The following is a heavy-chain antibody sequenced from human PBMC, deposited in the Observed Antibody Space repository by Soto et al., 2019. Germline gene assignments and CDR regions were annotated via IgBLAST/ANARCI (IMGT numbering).Heavy chain of an antibody. CDR3: ARDLPEREYSYGGSPEFDY. CDR2: IWYDGSNK. CDR1: GFTFSSYG. Sequence: QVQLVESGGGVVQPGRSLRLSCAASGFTFSSYGMHWVRQAPGKGLEWVAVIWYDGSNKYYADSVKGRFTISRDNSKNTLYLQMNSLRAEDTAVYYCARDLPEREYSYGGSPEFDYWGQGTLVTVSS. J-gene: IGHJ4*02. D-gene: IGHD5-18*01. V-gene: IGHV3-33*01.